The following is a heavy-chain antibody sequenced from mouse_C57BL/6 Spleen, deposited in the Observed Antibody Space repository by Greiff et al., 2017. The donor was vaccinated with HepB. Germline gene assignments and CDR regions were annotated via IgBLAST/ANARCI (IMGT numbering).Heavy chain of an antibody. V-gene: IGHV2-9*01. D-gene: IGHD1-1*01. J-gene: IGHJ4*01. CDR2: IWGGGST. Sequence: VQRVESGPGLVAPSQSLSITCTVSGFSFTSYGVDWVRQPPGKGLEWLGVIWGGGSTNYNSALMSRMSISKDNSKSQVFLKMNSLQTDDTAMYYCARSITTVVDAMDYWGQGTSVTVSS. CDR3: ARSITTVVDAMDY. CDR1: GFSFTSYG.